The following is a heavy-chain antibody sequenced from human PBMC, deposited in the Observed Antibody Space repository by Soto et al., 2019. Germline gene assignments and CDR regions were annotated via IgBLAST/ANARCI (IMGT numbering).Heavy chain of an antibody. V-gene: IGHV4-4*02. D-gene: IGHD6-19*01. CDR2: VFHAGNT. CDR1: GGSISSNNW. Sequence: QVQLQESGPGLVKPSETLSLTCAVSGGSISSNNWWSWVRQPPGKGLEWIGEVFHAGNTNYSPSLKSXXTXSXXKSKNHFSLNLSSVTAADTAVYYCARHGSGYYFDYWGQGILVTVSS. J-gene: IGHJ4*02. CDR3: ARHGSGYYFDY.